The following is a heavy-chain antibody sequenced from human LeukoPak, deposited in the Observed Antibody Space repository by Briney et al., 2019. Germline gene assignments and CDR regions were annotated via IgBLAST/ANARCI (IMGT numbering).Heavy chain of an antibody. Sequence: GRSLGLSCAVSGFNLDDYAMHWVRQAPGRGLEWVSGINWKTGNGIYADSVKGRFTISRDNAKNSLYLQMSSLRAEDTALYYCTRRAARWQFDLWGRGTLLTVSS. J-gene: IGHJ2*01. CDR1: GFNLDDYA. CDR2: INWKTGNG. CDR3: TRRAARWQFDL. V-gene: IGHV3-9*01. D-gene: IGHD5-24*01.